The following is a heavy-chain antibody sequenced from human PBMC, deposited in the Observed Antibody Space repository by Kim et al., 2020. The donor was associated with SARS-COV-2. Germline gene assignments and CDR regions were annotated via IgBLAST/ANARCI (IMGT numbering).Heavy chain of an antibody. CDR1: GFTVSSNY. J-gene: IGHJ6*02. CDR2: IYSGGST. V-gene: IGHV3-53*01. D-gene: IGHD5-18*01. Sequence: GGSLRLSCAASGFTVSSNYMSWVRQAPGKGLEWVSVIYSGGSTYYADSVKGRFTISRDNSKNTLYLQMNSLRAEDTAVYYCARPQQLGYSYGQNYYYGMDVWGQGTTVTVSS. CDR3: ARPQQLGYSYGQNYYYGMDV.